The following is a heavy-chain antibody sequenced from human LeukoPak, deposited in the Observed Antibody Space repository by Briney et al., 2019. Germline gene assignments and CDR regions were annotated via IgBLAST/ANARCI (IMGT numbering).Heavy chain of an antibody. CDR2: INSDESIT. J-gene: IGHJ4*02. CDR3: ARGLVPGFLDY. D-gene: IGHD4-11*01. V-gene: IGHV3-74*01. Sequence: QPGGSLRLSCAASGFTFSSFWMYWVRQAPGKGLVWVSRINSDESITTYADSVKGRFTISRDNAKNTLYLQMNSLRAEDTAVYYCARGLVPGFLDYWGQGTPVTVSS. CDR1: GFTFSSFW.